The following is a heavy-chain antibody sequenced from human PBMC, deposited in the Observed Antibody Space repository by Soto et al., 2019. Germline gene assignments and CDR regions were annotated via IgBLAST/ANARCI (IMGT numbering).Heavy chain of an antibody. CDR1: GFTFNTFA. V-gene: IGHV3-23*01. Sequence: GGSLRLSCAASGFTFNTFAMSWVRQAPGKGLEWVSTISSTGISTYYADSVKGRFTISRDNSKNTLFLQMNSLRAEDTAVYYCARARDSSGYYYRDSFDIWGQGTMVTVS. CDR3: ARARDSSGYYYRDSFDI. CDR2: ISSTGIST. D-gene: IGHD3-22*01. J-gene: IGHJ3*02.